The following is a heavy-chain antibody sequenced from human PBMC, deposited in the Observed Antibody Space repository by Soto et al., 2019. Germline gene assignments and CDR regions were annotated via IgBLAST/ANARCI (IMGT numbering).Heavy chain of an antibody. V-gene: IGHV1-3*01. CDR3: AREGDGYNLVYYYYYGMDV. D-gene: IGHD5-12*01. Sequence: ASVKVSCKASGYTFTSYAMHWVRQAPGQRLEWMGWINAGNGNTKYSQKFQGRVTITRDTSASTAYMELSSLRSEDTAVYYCAREGDGYNLVYYYYYGMDVWGQGTTVTVSS. J-gene: IGHJ6*02. CDR1: GYTFTSYA. CDR2: INAGNGNT.